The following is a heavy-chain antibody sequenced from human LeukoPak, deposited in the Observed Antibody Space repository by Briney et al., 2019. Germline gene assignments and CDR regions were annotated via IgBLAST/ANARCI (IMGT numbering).Heavy chain of an antibody. CDR1: GFTFSDYY. CDR2: ISSSGSTI. Sequence: GGSLRLSCAASGFTFSDYYMSWLRQAPGKGLEWVSYISSSGSTIYYADSVKGRFTISRDNAKNSLYLQMNSLRAEDTAVYYCAREYGYGRLDAFDIWGQGTMVTVSS. J-gene: IGHJ3*02. D-gene: IGHD5-18*01. CDR3: AREYGYGRLDAFDI. V-gene: IGHV3-11*01.